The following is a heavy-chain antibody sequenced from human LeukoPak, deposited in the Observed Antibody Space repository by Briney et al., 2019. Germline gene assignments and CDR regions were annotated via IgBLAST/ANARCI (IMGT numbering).Heavy chain of an antibody. CDR1: GFTFSSYS. CDR3: AKDYDILTGYPNNWFDP. CDR2: ISSSSSYI. Sequence: GGSLRLSCAASGFTFSSYSMNWVRQAPGKGLEWVSSISSSSSYIYYADSVKGRFTISRDNSKNTLYLQMNSLRAEDTAVYYCAKDYDILTGYPNNWFDPWGQGTLVTVSS. V-gene: IGHV3-21*01. J-gene: IGHJ5*02. D-gene: IGHD3-9*01.